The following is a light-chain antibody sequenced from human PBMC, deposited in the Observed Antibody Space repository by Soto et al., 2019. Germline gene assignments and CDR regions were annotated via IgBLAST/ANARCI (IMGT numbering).Light chain of an antibody. J-gene: IGKJ1*01. CDR3: QQYGTTPWT. CDR2: RAV. V-gene: IGKV3-20*01. Sequence: EIVXTQSPXTLSFSPWERSTLSFSAIQSVRNDHVAWYQQKTGQAPRLLISRAVTRAIGIPDRFSGSGSGTGFTLTISSLEPEDFALYYCQQYGTTPWTFGQGTKVDI. CDR1: QSVRNDH.